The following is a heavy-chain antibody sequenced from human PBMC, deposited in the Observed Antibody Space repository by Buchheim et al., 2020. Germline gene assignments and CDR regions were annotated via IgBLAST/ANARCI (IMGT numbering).Heavy chain of an antibody. Sequence: EVQLLESGGGLVQPGGSLRLSCAASGFTFSSYAMSWVRQAPGKGLEWVSGISGSGYITYYSDSVKGRFTISRDNSKNTLYLQMNSLRAEDTAVYYCAKPVKYYYDSSSPYFDYWGQGTL. V-gene: IGHV3-23*01. D-gene: IGHD3-22*01. J-gene: IGHJ4*02. CDR1: GFTFSSYA. CDR3: AKPVKYYYDSSSPYFDY. CDR2: ISGSGYIT.